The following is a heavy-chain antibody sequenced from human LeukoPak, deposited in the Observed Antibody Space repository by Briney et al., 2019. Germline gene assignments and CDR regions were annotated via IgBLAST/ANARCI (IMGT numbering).Heavy chain of an antibody. J-gene: IGHJ4*02. V-gene: IGHV3-48*04. CDR3: AREPDGDFWSGYYDY. CDR2: ISSSSSTI. D-gene: IGHD3-3*01. Sequence: PGGSLRLSCAASGFTFSSYSMNWVRQAPGKGLEWVSYISSSSSTIYYADSVKGRFTISRDNAKNSLCLQMNSLRAEDTAVYYCAREPDGDFWSGYYDYWGQGTLVTVSS. CDR1: GFTFSSYS.